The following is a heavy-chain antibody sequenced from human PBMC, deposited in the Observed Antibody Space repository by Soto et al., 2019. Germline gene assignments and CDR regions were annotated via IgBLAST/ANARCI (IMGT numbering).Heavy chain of an antibody. CDR3: AKDNYDCWGHFDY. D-gene: IGHD3-3*01. CDR1: GFTFSSYA. CDR2: ISSSDSST. Sequence: EVQLLESGGGSVQPGGSLRLSCIASGFTFSSYAMRWVRQAPGKGLEWVAGISSSDSSTYYADSVKGRFTISRDNSKNTLYLQMNSLRVEDTAVYYCAKDNYDCWGHFDYWGQGILVTVS. V-gene: IGHV3-23*01. J-gene: IGHJ4*02.